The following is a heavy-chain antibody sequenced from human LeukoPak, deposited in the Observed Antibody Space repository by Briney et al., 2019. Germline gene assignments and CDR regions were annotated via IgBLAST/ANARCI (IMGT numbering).Heavy chain of an antibody. CDR2: ISASGHAT. CDR3: AKWPEGATPKFHH. V-gene: IGHV3-23*01. CDR1: GFTFSSYA. Sequence: GGSLRLSCAASGFTFSSYAMSWVRQAPGKGLEAPGKGLEWVSTISASGHATYYPDSVRGRFTISRGNSKSTLHLQMDSLRAEDSALYYCAKWPEGATPKFHHWGQGTLVTVSS. J-gene: IGHJ4*02. D-gene: IGHD1-26*01.